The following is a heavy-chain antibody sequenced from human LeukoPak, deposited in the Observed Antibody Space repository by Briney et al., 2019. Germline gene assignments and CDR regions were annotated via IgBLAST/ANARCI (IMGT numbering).Heavy chain of an antibody. V-gene: IGHV3-21*01. D-gene: IGHD7-27*01. CDR3: ARDLGSYFDY. Sequence: GGSLRLSCEASEFSFSSYSLNWVRQAPGKGLEWVASISSSSSFIYYADSVKGRFTISRDNAKNSLYLQMNSLRAEDTAVYYCARDLGSYFDYWGQGTLVTVSS. CDR1: EFSFSSYS. CDR2: ISSSSSFI. J-gene: IGHJ4*02.